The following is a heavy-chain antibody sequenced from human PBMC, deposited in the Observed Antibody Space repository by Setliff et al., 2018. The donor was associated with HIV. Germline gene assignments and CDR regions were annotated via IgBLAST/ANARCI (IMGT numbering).Heavy chain of an antibody. CDR3: ATDVDTATVFWGSHYLDY. J-gene: IGHJ4*02. CDR1: GFTFSDYG. V-gene: IGHV3-33*08. Sequence: GGSLRLSCAASGFTFSDYGMHWVRQAPGKGLEWVAFIYYDANNQYYADSVKGRFTISRDNSKNTLYLQMNSLRAEDTAVYYCATDVDTATVFWGSHYLDYWGQGTLVTVSS. D-gene: IGHD5-18*01. CDR2: IYYDANNQ.